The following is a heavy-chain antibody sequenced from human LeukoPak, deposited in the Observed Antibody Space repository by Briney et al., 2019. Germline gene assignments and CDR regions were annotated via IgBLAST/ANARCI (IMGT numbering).Heavy chain of an antibody. CDR1: GFTVSSKC. Sequence: GGSLRLSCAASGFTVSSKCMSWVRQAPGTGLEWVSRINSDGSSTSYADSVKGRFTISRDNAKNTLYLQMNSLRAEDTAVYYCARVTLYYGDYGWGQGTLVTVSS. V-gene: IGHV3-74*01. CDR2: INSDGSST. J-gene: IGHJ4*02. D-gene: IGHD4-17*01. CDR3: ARVTLYYGDYG.